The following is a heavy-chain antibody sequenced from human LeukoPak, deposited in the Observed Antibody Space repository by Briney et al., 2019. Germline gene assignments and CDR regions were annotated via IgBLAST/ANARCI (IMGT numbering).Heavy chain of an antibody. CDR3: ARAEGRGYSFFSTDYYYYMDV. J-gene: IGHJ6*03. V-gene: IGHV1-69*13. CDR1: GGTFSSYA. CDR2: IIPIFGTA. D-gene: IGHD5-18*01. Sequence: ASVKVSCKASGGTFSSYAISWVRQAPGQGLEWMGGIIPIFGTANYAQKFQGRVTITADESTSTAYMELRSLRSDDTAVYYCARAEGRGYSFFSTDYYYYMDVWGKGTTVTVSS.